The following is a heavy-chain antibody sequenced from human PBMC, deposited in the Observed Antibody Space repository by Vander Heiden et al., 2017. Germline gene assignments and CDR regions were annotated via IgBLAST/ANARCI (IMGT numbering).Heavy chain of an antibody. CDR2: IIPIFGTA. V-gene: IGHV1-69*06. CDR1: GGTFSSYA. CDR3: ARTYYGSGSYPYYYDGMDV. D-gene: IGHD3-10*01. Sequence: SGGTFSSYAISWVRQAPGQGLEWMGGIIPIFGTANYAQKFQGRVTITADKSTSTAYMALSSLRSEDTAVDYGARTYYGSGSYPYYYDGMDVWGQGTTVTVSS. J-gene: IGHJ6*02.